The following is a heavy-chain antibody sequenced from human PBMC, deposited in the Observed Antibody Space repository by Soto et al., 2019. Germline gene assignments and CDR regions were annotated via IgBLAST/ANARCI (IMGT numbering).Heavy chain of an antibody. CDR2: IYYSVTT. D-gene: IGHD2-15*01. Sequence: SETLSRTFTVPGSSISSGNHYWSWMRQPPGKGLEWIGYIYYSVTTYYDPSLRSRINNSLDTSTTQFSLKLTSVNAPDTAVYYCARDYHCSGGDGYSGRWFDPWGQGIPVTVSS. V-gene: IGHV4-30-4*01. J-gene: IGHJ5*02. CDR1: GSSISSGNHY. CDR3: ARDYHCSGGDGYSGRWFDP.